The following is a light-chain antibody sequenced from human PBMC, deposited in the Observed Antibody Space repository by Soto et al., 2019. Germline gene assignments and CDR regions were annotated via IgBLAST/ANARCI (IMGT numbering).Light chain of an antibody. CDR2: LNSDGSH. J-gene: IGLJ3*02. V-gene: IGLV4-69*01. CDR3: QTWGTGLWV. Sequence: QLVLTQSPSASASLGASVKLTCTLSSGHSTYAIAWHQQQPEKGPRCLMKLNSDGSHSKGDGIPDRFSGSSSGAERYLTISSLQSEDEADYYCQTWGTGLWVFGGETKLTVL. CDR1: SGHSTYA.